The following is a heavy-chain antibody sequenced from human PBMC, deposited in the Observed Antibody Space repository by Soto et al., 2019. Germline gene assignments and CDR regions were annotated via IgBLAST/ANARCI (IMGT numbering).Heavy chain of an antibody. J-gene: IGHJ4*02. CDR1: GFTFSSYA. Sequence: GGSLRLSCAASGFTFSSYAMHWVRQAPGKGLEYVSAISSNGGSTYYANSVKGRFTISRDNSKNTLYLQMGSLRAEDMAVYYCARAHRATVTTDFDYWGQGTLVTVSS. V-gene: IGHV3-64*01. D-gene: IGHD4-4*01. CDR2: ISSNGGST. CDR3: ARAHRATVTTDFDY.